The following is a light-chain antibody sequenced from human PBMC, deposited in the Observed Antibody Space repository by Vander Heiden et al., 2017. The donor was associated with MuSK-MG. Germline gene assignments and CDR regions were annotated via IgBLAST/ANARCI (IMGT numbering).Light chain of an antibody. CDR2: KAS. J-gene: IGKJ1*01. Sequence: DIQMTQSPSTLSASLGDRVTITCRASQSISIWVAWHQQKPGKAPKLLIYKASNLESGVPSRFSGSGSGTDFTLTISSLQPDDLASYYCQEYHTSSTAFGQGTKVQLK. CDR1: QSISIW. V-gene: IGKV1-5*03. CDR3: QEYHTSSTA.